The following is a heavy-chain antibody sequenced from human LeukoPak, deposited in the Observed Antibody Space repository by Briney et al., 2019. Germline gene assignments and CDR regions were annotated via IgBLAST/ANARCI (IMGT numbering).Heavy chain of an antibody. CDR1: GFTFSNHW. CDR3: ARGPPSSRGAYVGDY. Sequence: GGSLRLSCAASGFTFSNHWMHWVRQVPGKGLVWVSRIDAGGSSTSYADSVKGRFSISRDNAKSTLYLQMNSLRAEDTAVYYCARGPPSSRGAYVGDYWGHGALVTVSS. J-gene: IGHJ4*01. V-gene: IGHV3-74*01. D-gene: IGHD2-2*01. CDR2: IDAGGSST.